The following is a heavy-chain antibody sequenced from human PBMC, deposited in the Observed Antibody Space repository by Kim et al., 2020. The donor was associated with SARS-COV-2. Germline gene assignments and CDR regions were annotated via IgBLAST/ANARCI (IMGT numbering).Heavy chain of an antibody. Sequence: GGSLRLSCAASGFTFSSYDMHWVRQATGKGLEWVSAIGTAGDTYYPGSVKGRFTISRENAKNSLYLQMNSLRAGDTAVYYCARGSPSSGYYYVAYAFDIWGQGTMVSVSS. V-gene: IGHV3-13*01. J-gene: IGHJ3*02. CDR3: ARGSPSSGYYYVAYAFDI. CDR1: GFTFSSYD. D-gene: IGHD3-22*01. CDR2: IGTAGDT.